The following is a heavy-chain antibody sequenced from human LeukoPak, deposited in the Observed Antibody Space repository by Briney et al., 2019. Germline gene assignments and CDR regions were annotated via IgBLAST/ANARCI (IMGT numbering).Heavy chain of an antibody. CDR3: ARASWISKADAVW. D-gene: IGHD2-2*03. CDR1: GFSFRCNA. V-gene: IGHV3-23*01. Sequence: GGSLRLSCAAPGFSFRCNAMSWVRQAPARGLEWVSCIRGNGDTFYADSVKGRFILSRDDSRNTVYLHLNNLRGEDSAVYYCARASWISKADAVWWGQGTLVTVSS. J-gene: IGHJ4*02. CDR2: IRGNGDT.